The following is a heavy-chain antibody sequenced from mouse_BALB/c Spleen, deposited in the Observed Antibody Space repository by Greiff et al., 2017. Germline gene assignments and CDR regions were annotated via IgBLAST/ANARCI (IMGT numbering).Heavy chain of an antibody. CDR1: GFTFSSYG. CDR2: INSNGGST. J-gene: IGHJ3*01. V-gene: IGHV5-6-3*01. CDR3: ARGLDRGAWFAY. Sequence: DVKLVESGGGLVQPGGSLKLSCAASGFTFSSYGMSWVRQTPDKRLELVATINSNGGSTYYPDSVKGRFTISRDNAKNTLYLQMSSLKSEDTAMYYCARGLDRGAWFAYWGQGTLVTVSA.